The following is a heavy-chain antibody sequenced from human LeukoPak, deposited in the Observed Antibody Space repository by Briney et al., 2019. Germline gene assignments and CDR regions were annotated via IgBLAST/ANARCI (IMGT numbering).Heavy chain of an antibody. CDR3: ARDVYSTSWWGAFDY. V-gene: IGHV4-30-2*01. D-gene: IGHD6-13*01. Sequence: PSQTLSLTCTVSGGSISSGGYYWSWIRQPPGKGLEWIGYIYHSGSTNYNPSLKSRVTISVDTSKNQFSLTLSSVTAADTAVYYCARDVYSTSWWGAFDYWGQGTLVTVSS. CDR2: IYHSGST. J-gene: IGHJ4*02. CDR1: GGSISSGGYY.